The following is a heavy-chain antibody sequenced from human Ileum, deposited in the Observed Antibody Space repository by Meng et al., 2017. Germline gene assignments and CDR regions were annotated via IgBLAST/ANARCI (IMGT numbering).Heavy chain of an antibody. Sequence: GGSLRLSCEVSGFTFSNYWMSWVRQAPGKGLEWVANINLDGSEKYYLDSVKGRFTISRDNAKNSLYLQMNSLRVDDTAVYYCSRKTVAVAGKFDYWGQGTRVTGSS. CDR2: INLDGSEK. CDR3: SRKTVAVAGKFDY. V-gene: IGHV3-7*01. J-gene: IGHJ4*02. D-gene: IGHD6-19*01. CDR1: GFTFSNYW.